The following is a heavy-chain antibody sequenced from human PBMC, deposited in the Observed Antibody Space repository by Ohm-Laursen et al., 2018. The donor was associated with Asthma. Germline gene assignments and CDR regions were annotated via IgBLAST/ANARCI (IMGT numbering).Heavy chain of an antibody. V-gene: IGHV4-59*01. CDR1: GASFSTYY. J-gene: IGHJ4*02. Sequence: SETLSLTCTLSGASFSTYYWGWIRQPPGKGLEWIGYFFLRGNDNYNPSLRSRVTMSMGTSRDQFSLNLRSVTAADTAVYYCARVGIAARVIDYWGQGTLVTVSS. CDR3: ARVGIAARVIDY. CDR2: FFLRGND. D-gene: IGHD6-6*01.